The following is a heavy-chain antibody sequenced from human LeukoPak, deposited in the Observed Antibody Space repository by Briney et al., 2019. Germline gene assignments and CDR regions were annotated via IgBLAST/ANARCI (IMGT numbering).Heavy chain of an antibody. CDR1: GGSISSSSYH. D-gene: IGHD4-23*01. CDR3: ARDFGGPPDY. Sequence: PSETLSLTCTVSGGSISSSSYHWGWIRQPPGKGLEWIGIIYYTGNTNYNPSLKSRVTISVDTSKNQFSLKLSSVTAADTAVYYCARDFGGPPDYWGQGTLVTVSS. V-gene: IGHV4-39*07. J-gene: IGHJ4*02. CDR2: IYYTGNT.